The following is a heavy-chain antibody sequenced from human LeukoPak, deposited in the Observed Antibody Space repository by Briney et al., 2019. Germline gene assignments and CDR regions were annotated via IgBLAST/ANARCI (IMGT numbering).Heavy chain of an antibody. D-gene: IGHD3-9*01. Sequence: PGGSLRLSCAASGFTLRKYWMHWVRQAPGKGLAWVSRISSDGTTTAYADSVKGRFTISSDSGKNMLYLQMNSLSVEDTAMYSCASPGDNYAILGLDYWGQGTLVTVSS. CDR1: GFTLRKYW. CDR2: ISSDGTTT. J-gene: IGHJ4*02. CDR3: ASPGDNYAILGLDY. V-gene: IGHV3-74*01.